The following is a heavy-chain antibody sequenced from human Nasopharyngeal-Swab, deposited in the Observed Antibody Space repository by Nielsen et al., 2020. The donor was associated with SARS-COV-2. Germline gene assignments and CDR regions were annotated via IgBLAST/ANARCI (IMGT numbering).Heavy chain of an antibody. J-gene: IGHJ6*03. V-gene: IGHV1-46*01. Sequence: ASVKVSCKASGYTFTTSYMHWVRQAPGQGLEWMGIISPSGGSTNYAQKFQGRVTMTRDTSTSTVYMELSSLRSEDTAVYYCARHSSLLMDVWGKGTTVTVSS. CDR1: GYTFTTSY. CDR2: ISPSGGST. CDR3: ARHSSLLMDV. D-gene: IGHD3-22*01.